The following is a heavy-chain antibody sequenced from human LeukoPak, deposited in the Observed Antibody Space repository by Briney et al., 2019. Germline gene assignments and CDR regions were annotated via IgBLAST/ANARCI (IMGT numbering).Heavy chain of an antibody. CDR2: IYTSGST. CDR3: ARGYCSGGSCYFDY. V-gene: IGHV4-61*02. D-gene: IGHD2-15*01. J-gene: IGHJ4*02. Sequence: SQTLSLTCTVSGGSISSGSYYWSWIRQPAGKGLEWIGRIYTSGSTNYNPSLKSRVTISVDTPKNQFSLKLSSVTAADTAVYYCARGYCSGGSCYFDYWGQGTLVTVSS. CDR1: GGSISSGSYY.